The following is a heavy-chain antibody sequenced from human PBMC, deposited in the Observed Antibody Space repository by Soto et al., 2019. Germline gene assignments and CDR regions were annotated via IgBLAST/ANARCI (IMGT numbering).Heavy chain of an antibody. D-gene: IGHD3-22*01. J-gene: IGHJ5*02. Sequence: QITLKESGPTLVKPTQTLTLTCTFSGFSLSTRGVGVGWIRQPPGKALEWLALIYWDDDKRYSPSLKSRLTITKDTSKNQVVLTMTNMDPVDTATYYCAHRRGYYDSSGYWFDPWGQGTLVTVSS. CDR2: IYWDDDK. CDR3: AHRRGYYDSSGYWFDP. V-gene: IGHV2-5*02. CDR1: GFSLSTRGVG.